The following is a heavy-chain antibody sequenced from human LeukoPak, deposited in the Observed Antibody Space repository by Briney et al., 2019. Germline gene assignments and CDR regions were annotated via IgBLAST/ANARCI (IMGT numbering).Heavy chain of an antibody. Sequence: GRSLRLSCTVSGFTFDNFAMNWVRHLPGKGLQWVSGINWNGNTVGYADSVKGRFTISRDNAKNSLYLEMNNLRTEDTALYYCAKGSLSLATAPFNFWGQGTPVTVSS. V-gene: IGHV3-9*01. J-gene: IGHJ4*02. CDR1: GFTFDNFA. CDR3: AKGSLSLATAPFNF. D-gene: IGHD1-1*01. CDR2: INWNGNTV.